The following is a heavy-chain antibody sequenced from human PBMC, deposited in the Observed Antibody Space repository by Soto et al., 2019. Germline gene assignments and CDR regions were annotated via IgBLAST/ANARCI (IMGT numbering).Heavy chain of an antibody. CDR2: IYWDDDK. CDR1: GFSLSSTRMA. J-gene: IGHJ4*02. Sequence: QITLKESGPTLVKPTQTLTLTCTFSGFSLSSTRMAVGWIRQPPGKALEWLALIYWDDDKRYSPFLKSRLTTTXDTSKNQVVLTMSNMDPVDTARYYCAHIVVAGLGYYFDYWGQGTLVTVSS. CDR3: AHIVVAGLGYYFDY. V-gene: IGHV2-5*02. D-gene: IGHD6-19*01.